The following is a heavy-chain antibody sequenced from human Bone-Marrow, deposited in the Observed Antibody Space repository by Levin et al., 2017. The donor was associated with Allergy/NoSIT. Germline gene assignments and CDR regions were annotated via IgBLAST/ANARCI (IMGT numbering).Heavy chain of an antibody. D-gene: IGHD3-22*01. V-gene: IGHV3-48*03. CDR3: ASWVITDYYYYYMDV. CDR1: GFTFSSYE. Sequence: AGGSLRLSCAASGFTFSSYEMNWVRQAPGKGLEWVSYISSSGSTIYYADSVKGRFTISRDNAKNSLYLQMNSLRAEDTAVYYCASWVITDYYYYYMDVWGKGTTVTVSS. CDR2: ISSSGSTI. J-gene: IGHJ6*03.